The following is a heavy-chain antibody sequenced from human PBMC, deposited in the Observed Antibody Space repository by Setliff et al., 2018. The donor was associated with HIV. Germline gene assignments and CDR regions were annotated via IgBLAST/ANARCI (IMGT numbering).Heavy chain of an antibody. Sequence: SETLSLTCAVYGGAFNDFYWGWIRQPPGKGLEWIGEIDHSGSTNNNPSLKSRITISVDRSKNLFSLKLISVTAADQGVYYCARVPVPGANWFDPWGLGTLVTVSS. J-gene: IGHJ5*02. V-gene: IGHV4-34*01. CDR2: IDHSGST. CDR1: GGAFNDFY. CDR3: ARVPVPGANWFDP.